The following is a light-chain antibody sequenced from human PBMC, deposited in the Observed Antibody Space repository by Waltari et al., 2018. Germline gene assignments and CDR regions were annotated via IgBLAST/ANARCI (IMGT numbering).Light chain of an antibody. Sequence: QSALTQPASVSGSPGQSIAISCTASSSDIGGYHYVSWYQHHPGKAPKLILYDVDKRPSGVSDRFSGSKSGYTASRTIFGLQSEDEAEYYCSSHKSNSVIFGGGTRVTVL. CDR2: DVD. CDR3: SSHKSNSVI. J-gene: IGLJ2*01. CDR1: SSDIGGYHY. V-gene: IGLV2-14*03.